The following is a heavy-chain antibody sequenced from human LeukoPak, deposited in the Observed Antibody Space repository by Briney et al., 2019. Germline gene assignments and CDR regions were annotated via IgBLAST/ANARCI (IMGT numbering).Heavy chain of an antibody. Sequence: PSQTLSLTCTVSGCSISSGGYYWSWIRQHPGKGLEWIGYIYYSGSTYYNPSLKSRVTLSVDTSKNQFSLKLSPVTAADTAVYYCASLDCSSTSCTFDYWRQGTLLTVSS. CDR3: ASLDCSSTSCTFDY. V-gene: IGHV4-31*03. CDR2: IYYSGST. D-gene: IGHD2-2*01. J-gene: IGHJ4*02. CDR1: GCSISSGGYY.